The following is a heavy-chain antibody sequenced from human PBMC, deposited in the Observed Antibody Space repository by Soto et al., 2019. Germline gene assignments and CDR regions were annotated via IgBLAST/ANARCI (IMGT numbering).Heavy chain of an antibody. V-gene: IGHV4-39*01. CDR1: GGSISSSSYY. J-gene: IGHJ4*02. CDR3: ARWKWGTYSYGPPVDY. Sequence: QLQLQESGPGLVKPSETLSLTCTVSGGSISSSSYYWGWIRQPPGKGLEWIGSIYYSGSTYYNPSLKSRVTISVDTSKNQFSLKLSSVTAADTAVYYCARWKWGTYSYGPPVDYWGQGTLVTVSS. CDR2: IYYSGST. D-gene: IGHD5-18*01.